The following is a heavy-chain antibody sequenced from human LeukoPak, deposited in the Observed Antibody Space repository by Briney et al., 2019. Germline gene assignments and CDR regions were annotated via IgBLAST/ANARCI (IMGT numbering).Heavy chain of an antibody. CDR2: ISSSSSYI. CDR3: ARATTIFGVVTHFDY. Sequence: KSGGSLRLSCAASGFTFSSYSMNWVRQAPGKGLEWVSSISSSSSYIYYADSVKGRFTISRDNAKNSLYLQMNSLRAEDTAVYYCARATTIFGVVTHFDYWGQGTLVTVSS. V-gene: IGHV3-21*01. CDR1: GFTFSSYS. J-gene: IGHJ4*02. D-gene: IGHD3-3*01.